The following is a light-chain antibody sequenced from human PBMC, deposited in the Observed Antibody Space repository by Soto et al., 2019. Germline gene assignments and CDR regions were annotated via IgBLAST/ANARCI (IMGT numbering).Light chain of an antibody. V-gene: IGKV3D-20*02. CDR2: GAS. J-gene: IGKJ5*01. CDR1: QGVSSNY. CDR3: QQYNNWHPIT. Sequence: EIVFTQSPGTLSLSPGERATLSCRASQGVSSNYLAWYQQKPGQAPRLIIYGASSRANGIPDRFSAGGSGTEFTLTISSLQSEDFAFYYCQQYNNWHPITFGQGTRLEIK.